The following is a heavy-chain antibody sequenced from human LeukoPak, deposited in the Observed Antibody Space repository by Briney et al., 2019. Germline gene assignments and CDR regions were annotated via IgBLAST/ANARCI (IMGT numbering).Heavy chain of an antibody. J-gene: IGHJ6*02. CDR2: ISSSSSYI. V-gene: IGHV3-21*01. CDR3: ASSGPERYYYYGMDA. D-gene: IGHD1-1*01. Sequence: PGGSLRLSCAASGFTFRNHGMHWVRQAPGKGLEWVSSISSSSSYIYYADSVKGRFTISRDNAKNSLYLQMNSLRAEDTAVYYCASSGPERYYYYGMDAWGQGTTVTVSS. CDR1: GFTFRNHG.